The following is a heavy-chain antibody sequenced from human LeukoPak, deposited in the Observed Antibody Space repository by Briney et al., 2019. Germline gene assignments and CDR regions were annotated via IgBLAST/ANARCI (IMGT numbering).Heavy chain of an antibody. D-gene: IGHD6-13*01. J-gene: IGHJ6*02. CDR2: IIPIFGTA. CDR3: ARDYVRGYSSTTPRYYYGMDV. V-gene: IGHV1-69*01. Sequence: GASVKVSCKSSGGTFSSYAIIWVRQAPGQGLEWMGGIIPIFGTANYAQKFQGRVTITADESTSTAYMELSSLRSEDTAVYYCARDYVRGYSSTTPRYYYGMDVWGQGTTVTVSS. CDR1: GGTFSSYA.